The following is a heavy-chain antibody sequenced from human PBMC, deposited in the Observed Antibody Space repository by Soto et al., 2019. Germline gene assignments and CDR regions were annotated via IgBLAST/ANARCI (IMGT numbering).Heavy chain of an antibody. Sequence: QVQLVQSGAEVKKPGASVKVSCEGSGYTFIDYYMHWVRQAPGQGFEWMGRISPKSGGTNHAKKFQGRVTMTWDTSLNTAYMELSSLMSEDTAVYYCARPPGYISDWYYFDLWGQGTLVTVSS. J-gene: IGHJ4*02. D-gene: IGHD6-19*01. CDR1: GYTFIDYY. V-gene: IGHV1-2*02. CDR3: ARPPGYISDWYYFDL. CDR2: ISPKSGGT.